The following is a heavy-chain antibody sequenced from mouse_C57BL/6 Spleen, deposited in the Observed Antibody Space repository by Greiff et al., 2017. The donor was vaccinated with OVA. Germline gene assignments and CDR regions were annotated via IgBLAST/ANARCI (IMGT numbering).Heavy chain of an antibody. CDR1: GYSITSGYY. CDR3: ARCGYYRKSAMDY. V-gene: IGHV3-6*01. Sequence: DVKLVESGPGLVKPSQSLSLTCSVTGYSITSGYYWKWIRQCPGNKPEWMGDISYDGSNNYNPYLKNRIDINRDTSKNQIFLKLNLVTTEDTALSYCARCGYYRKSAMDYWGQGTSVTVSS. CDR2: ISYDGSN. J-gene: IGHJ4*01. D-gene: IGHD2-3*01.